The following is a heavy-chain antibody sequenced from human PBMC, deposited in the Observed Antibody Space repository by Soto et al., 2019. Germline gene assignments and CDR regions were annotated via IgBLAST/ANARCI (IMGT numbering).Heavy chain of an antibody. CDR2: INPNGGST. J-gene: IGHJ4*02. D-gene: IGHD6-13*01. CDR3: ARGLAAGDH. CDR1: GYTFTNYY. Sequence: QVPLVQSGAEVKNPGASVKISCKASGYTFTNYYIHWVRQAPGQGLEWMAIINPNGGSTNYAQKFQGRVTLARDTFTNTVHMDLSSLTSEDTATYYCARGLAAGDHWGQGTLVTVSS. V-gene: IGHV1-46*01.